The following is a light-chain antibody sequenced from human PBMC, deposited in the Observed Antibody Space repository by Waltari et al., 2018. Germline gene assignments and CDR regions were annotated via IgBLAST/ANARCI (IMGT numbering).Light chain of an antibody. V-gene: IGKV4-1*01. CDR3: QQFFTLPS. J-gene: IGKJ3*01. CDR1: QSVFYRSTNKNY. Sequence: DIEVTQSPDSLAVSLRERATLNCKSSQSVFYRSTNKNYLAWYQQKPGQPPKLLIYWASTRESGVPDRFSGSGSGTDFTLTINSLQAEDVAVYYCQQFFTLPSFGPGTKVDIK. CDR2: WAS.